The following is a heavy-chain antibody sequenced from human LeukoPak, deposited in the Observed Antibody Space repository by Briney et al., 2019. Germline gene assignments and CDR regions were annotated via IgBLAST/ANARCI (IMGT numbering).Heavy chain of an antibody. CDR3: ARGPDMVVIVVFDY. J-gene: IGHJ4*02. V-gene: IGHV3-7*01. CDR1: GFTFSSYW. Sequence: GGSLRLSCAASGFTFSSYWMTWVRQEPGKWLEWVANIKPDGGEKSYVDSVKGRFTISRDNAKNSLYLQMISLRVEDTAVYYCARGPDMVVIVVFDYWGQGTLVTVSS. CDR2: IKPDGGEK. D-gene: IGHD2-21*01.